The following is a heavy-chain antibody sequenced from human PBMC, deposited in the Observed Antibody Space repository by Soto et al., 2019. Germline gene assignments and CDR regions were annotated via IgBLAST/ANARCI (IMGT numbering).Heavy chain of an antibody. CDR1: GGSFSGYY. J-gene: IGHJ6*02. CDR3: ARAGGYCSSTSCRSYYYGMDV. Sequence: QVQLQQWGAGLLKPSETLSLTCAVYGGSFSGYYWSWIRQPPGKGLEWIGEINHSGSTNYNPSLKSRVTISVDTSKNQFSLKLSSVTAADTAVYYCARAGGYCSSTSCRSYYYGMDVWGQGTTVTVSS. V-gene: IGHV4-34*01. CDR2: INHSGST. D-gene: IGHD2-2*01.